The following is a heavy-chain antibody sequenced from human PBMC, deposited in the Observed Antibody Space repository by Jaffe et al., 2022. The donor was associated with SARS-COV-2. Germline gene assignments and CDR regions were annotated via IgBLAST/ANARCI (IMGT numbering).Heavy chain of an antibody. V-gene: IGHV1-46*02. D-gene: IGHD3-22*01. CDR3: ARDAYYYDGSGQPSYYFDH. J-gene: IGHJ4*02. CDR2: IYPSGNSN. CDR1: GFTFNNYN. Sequence: QVQLVQSGAEMKRPGASVKVSCKASGFTFNNYNLHWLRQAPGQRPEWMGIIYPSGNSNINAQKLQDRVTMTRDTSANTVYLELSRLTSYDTAVYYCARDAYYYDGSGQPSYYFDHWGQGTLVTVSS.